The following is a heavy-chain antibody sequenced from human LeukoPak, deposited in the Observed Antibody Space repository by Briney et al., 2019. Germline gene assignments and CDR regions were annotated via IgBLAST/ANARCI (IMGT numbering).Heavy chain of an antibody. V-gene: IGHV3-23*01. CDR2: ITGSTRTT. J-gene: IGHJ4*02. D-gene: IGHD2-15*01. Sequence: PGGSLRLSCAASGFAFGSYGMSWVRQAPGMRLEWVSAITGSTRTTYYAEMVKGRFTISRDNSKNILYLQMNSLRAEDTAVYYCAKSGLNRFDYWGQGTLVTVSS. CDR3: AKSGLNRFDY. CDR1: GFAFGSYG.